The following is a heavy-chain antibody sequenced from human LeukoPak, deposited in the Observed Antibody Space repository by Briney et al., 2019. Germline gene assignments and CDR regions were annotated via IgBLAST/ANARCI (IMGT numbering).Heavy chain of an antibody. D-gene: IGHD6-19*01. J-gene: IGHJ4*02. CDR3: ARGESIAVAAFDY. V-gene: IGHV3-30*03. CDR2: ISYDGSNK. Sequence: SLRLSCAASGFTFSSYGMHWVRQAPGKGLEWVAVISYDGSNKYYADSVKGRFTISRDNSKNTLYLQMNSLRAEDTAVYYCARGESIAVAAFDYWGQGTLVTVSS. CDR1: GFTFSSYG.